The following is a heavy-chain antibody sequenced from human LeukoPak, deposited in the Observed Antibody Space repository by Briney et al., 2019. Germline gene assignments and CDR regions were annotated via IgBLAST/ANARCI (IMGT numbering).Heavy chain of an antibody. V-gene: IGHV4-59*01. CDR3: VRGPYGSGISNWFDP. CDR2: IYYSGST. D-gene: IGHD3-10*01. CDR1: GGSIRSYY. J-gene: IGHJ5*02. Sequence: SETLSLTCTVSGGSIRSYYWSWIRQPPGKGLEWIAYIYYSGSTNYNPSLKSRVTISVDTSKNQFSLKLSSVTAADTAVYYCVRGPYGSGISNWFDPWGQGTLVIVSS.